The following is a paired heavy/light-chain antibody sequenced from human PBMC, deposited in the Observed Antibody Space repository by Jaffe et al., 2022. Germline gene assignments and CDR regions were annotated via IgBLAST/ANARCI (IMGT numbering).Heavy chain of an antibody. D-gene: IGHD3-10*01. J-gene: IGHJ2*01. V-gene: IGHV4-59*01. Sequence: QVQLQESGPGLVKPSETLSLTCTVSGGSISSYYWSWIRQSPGKGLEWIGYIYSSGSANYNPSLRSRVGISVDTSKNQFSLRLNSMTAADTAVYYCARLLWFRESDWYFDLWGRGTLVTVSS. CDR3: ARLLWFRESDWYFDL. CDR1: GGSISSYY. CDR2: IYSSGSA.
Light chain of an antibody. Sequence: SSELTQDPAVSVALGQTVRITCQGGSLRSYYASWYQQKPGQAPLLVMFGKNNRPSGIPDRFSGSSSGNTASLTITGAQAEDEADYYCKSRDSSTRHLVFGTGTKVTVL. CDR3: KSRDSSTRHLV. CDR1: SLRSYY. CDR2: GKN. J-gene: IGLJ1*01. V-gene: IGLV3-19*01.